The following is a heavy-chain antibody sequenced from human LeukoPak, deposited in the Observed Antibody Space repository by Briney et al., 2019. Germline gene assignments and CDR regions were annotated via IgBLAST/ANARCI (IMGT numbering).Heavy chain of an antibody. CDR2: IGDIGSPT. Sequence: GGSLRLSCAASGFTFSTYAMAWVRLAPGKGPEWVSGIGDIGSPTYYADSAKGRFTISRDNSKNTLYLQMKSLTAEDTAIYYCAKDQAVGAVYWFFDLWGRGTLVTVSS. CDR3: AKDQAVGAVYWFFDL. V-gene: IGHV3-23*01. J-gene: IGHJ2*01. D-gene: IGHD1-26*01. CDR1: GFTFSTYA.